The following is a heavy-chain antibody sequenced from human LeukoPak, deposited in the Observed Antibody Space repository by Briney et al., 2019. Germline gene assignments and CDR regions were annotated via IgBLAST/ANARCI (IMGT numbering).Heavy chain of an antibody. CDR2: IYYSGST. CDR1: GGSISSGGYY. CDR3: ARDGGGYCSGGSCYFWFDP. D-gene: IGHD2-15*01. V-gene: IGHV4-31*03. J-gene: IGHJ5*02. Sequence: SETLSLTCTVSGGSISSGGYYWSWIRQHPGKGLEWIGYIYYSGSTYYNPSLRSRLTISVGTSKNQFSLKLSSVTAADTAIYYCARDGGGYCSGGSCYFWFDPWGQGTLVTVSS.